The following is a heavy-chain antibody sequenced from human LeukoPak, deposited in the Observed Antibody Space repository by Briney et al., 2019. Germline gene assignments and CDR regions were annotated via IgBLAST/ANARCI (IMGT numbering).Heavy chain of an antibody. D-gene: IGHD4-23*01. Sequence: PGGSLRLSCVASGFTFGTYAMNWVRQAPGKGLEWLAGLFGSGGGISYADSVKGRFTISRDNSKYTLYLQMNSLRVDDTAVYYCVEDRTPDGRWNFDFWGQGTLVTVSS. V-gene: IGHV3-23*01. CDR1: GFTFGTYA. CDR2: LFGSGGGI. CDR3: VEDRTPDGRWNFDF. J-gene: IGHJ4*02.